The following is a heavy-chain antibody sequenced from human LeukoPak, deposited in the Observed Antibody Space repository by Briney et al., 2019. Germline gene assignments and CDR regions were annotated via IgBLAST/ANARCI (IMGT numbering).Heavy chain of an antibody. CDR1: GFTFSDYY. D-gene: IGHD1-26*01. Sequence: PGGSLRLSCVASGFTFSDYYMSWIRQAPGKGLEWASYISNSGNTIYYADSVKGRFTISRNNAKNSLYLQMNSLRAEDTAVYYCARVAGGGVLFYFDYWGQGTLVTVSS. CDR2: ISNSGNTI. V-gene: IGHV3-11*01. J-gene: IGHJ4*02. CDR3: ARVAGGGVLFYFDY.